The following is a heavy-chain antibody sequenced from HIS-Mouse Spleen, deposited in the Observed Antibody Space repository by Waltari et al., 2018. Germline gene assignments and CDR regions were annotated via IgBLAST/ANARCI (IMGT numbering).Heavy chain of an antibody. J-gene: IGHJ2*01. V-gene: IGHV4-39*07. CDR2: IYYSGSP. CDR3: AREIPYSSSWYDWYFDL. CDR1: GGSISSSSYY. Sequence: QLQLQESGPGLVKPSETLSLTCTVSGGSISSSSYYWGWIRQPPGKGLEWIGSIYYSGSPYYIPSLKSRVTISVDTSKNQFSLKLSSVTAADTAVYYCAREIPYSSSWYDWYFDLWGRGTLVTVSS. D-gene: IGHD6-13*01.